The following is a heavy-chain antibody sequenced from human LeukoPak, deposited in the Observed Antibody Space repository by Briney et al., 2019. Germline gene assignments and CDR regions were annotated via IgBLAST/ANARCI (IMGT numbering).Heavy chain of an antibody. CDR1: GFIFSNAW. CDR3: TTGYCSSTSCWYYFDY. Sequence: KPGGSLRLSCAASGFIFSNAWMRWVRQAPGKGLEWVGRIESKTDGGTTDYAAHVKGRFTISRDDSKDTLYLQMISLKTEDTAVYYCTTGYCSSTSCWYYFDYWGQGTLVTVS. J-gene: IGHJ4*02. D-gene: IGHD2-2*01. CDR2: IESKTDGGTT. V-gene: IGHV3-15*04.